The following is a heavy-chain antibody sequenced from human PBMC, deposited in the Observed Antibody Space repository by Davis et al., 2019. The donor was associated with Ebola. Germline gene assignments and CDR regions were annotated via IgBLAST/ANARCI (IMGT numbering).Heavy chain of an antibody. D-gene: IGHD1-1*01. Sequence: MPSETLSLTCTVSGGSVSSASYYWSWIRQPPGKGLEWIGTIYYSGSTYYNPSLQSRVTISADMSKNQFSLKLSSVTAADTAVYYCARQVELNWFDPWGQGTLVTVSS. CDR3: ARQVELNWFDP. CDR2: IYYSGST. J-gene: IGHJ5*02. CDR1: GGSVSSASYY. V-gene: IGHV4-39*01.